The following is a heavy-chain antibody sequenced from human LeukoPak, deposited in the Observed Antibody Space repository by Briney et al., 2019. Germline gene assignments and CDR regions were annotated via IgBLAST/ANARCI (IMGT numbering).Heavy chain of an antibody. V-gene: IGHV3-7*03. CDR1: GFTFSNYW. CDR3: ARAWREYSSSSPGVDY. D-gene: IGHD6-6*01. Sequence: PGGSLRLSCAASGFTFSNYWMSWVRQAPGKGLEWVANIKPDGSEKYYVDSVKGRFTISRDNAKNSLYLQMNSLRAEDTAMYYCARAWREYSSSSPGVDYWGQGTLVTVPS. CDR2: IKPDGSEK. J-gene: IGHJ4*02.